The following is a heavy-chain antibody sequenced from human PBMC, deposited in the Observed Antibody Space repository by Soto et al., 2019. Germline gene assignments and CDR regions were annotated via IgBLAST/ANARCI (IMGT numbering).Heavy chain of an antibody. Sequence: ASETLSLTCAVSGGSISSSNWWTWVRQPPGRGLEWIGEIYHSGSTNYNPSLKSRVTISVDKSKNQFSLKLSSVTAADTAVYYCARVGSGWYQFDYWGQGTLVTVSS. V-gene: IGHV4-4*02. CDR3: ARVGSGWYQFDY. CDR1: GGSISSSNW. J-gene: IGHJ4*02. CDR2: IYHSGST. D-gene: IGHD6-19*01.